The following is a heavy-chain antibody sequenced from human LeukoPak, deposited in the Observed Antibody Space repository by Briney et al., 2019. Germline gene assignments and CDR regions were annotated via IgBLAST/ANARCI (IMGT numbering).Heavy chain of an antibody. D-gene: IGHD4-17*01. J-gene: IGHJ6*03. CDR2: IDPYSGNT. CDR3: ARDGDYGATRGYYYMDV. Sequence: ASVKVSCKASGYTFTGYYMHWVRQAPGQGLEWMGWIDPYSGNTNYAQKFQGRVTMTRDMSTSTVYMDLTSLRSEDTAVYYCARDGDYGATRGYYYMDVWGKGTTVTVSS. CDR1: GYTFTGYY. V-gene: IGHV1-2*02.